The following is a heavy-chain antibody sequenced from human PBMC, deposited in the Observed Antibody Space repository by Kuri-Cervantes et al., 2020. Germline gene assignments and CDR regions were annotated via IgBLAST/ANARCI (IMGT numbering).Heavy chain of an antibody. D-gene: IGHD3-3*01. CDR2: ISAYNGNT. CDR1: GYTFTSYG. Sequence: ASVKVSCKASGYTFTSYGISWVRQAPGQGLEWMGWISAYNGNTNYAQKFQGRVTITADKSTSTAYMELSSLRSEDTAVYYCARERGGDFWSGYYDYWGQGTLVTVSS. CDR3: ARERGGDFWSGYYDY. J-gene: IGHJ4*02. V-gene: IGHV1-18*01.